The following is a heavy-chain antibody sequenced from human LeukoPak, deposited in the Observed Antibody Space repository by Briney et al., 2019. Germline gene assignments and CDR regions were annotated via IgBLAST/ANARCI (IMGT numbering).Heavy chain of an antibody. CDR3: ARGQGLTANFDY. CDR2: ISSSGSTI. CDR1: GFTFSSYE. J-gene: IGHJ4*02. Sequence: GGSLRLSCAASGFTFSSYEMNWVRQAAGKGLEGVSYISSSGSTIYYADSVKGRFTISRDNAKHSLYLQMNSLRAEDTAVYYCARGQGLTANFDYWGQGTLVTVSS. V-gene: IGHV3-48*03. D-gene: IGHD3-9*01.